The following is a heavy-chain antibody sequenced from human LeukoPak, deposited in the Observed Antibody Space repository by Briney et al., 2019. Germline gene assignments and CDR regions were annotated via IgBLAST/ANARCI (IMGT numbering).Heavy chain of an antibody. CDR2: ISSSGSTI. J-gene: IGHJ4*02. Sequence: QPGGSLRLSCAASGFTFSSYEMNWVRQAPGKGLEWVSYISSSGSTIYYADSVKGRFTISRDNSKNTLYLQMNSLRAEDTAVYYCARGAGWELLGGYFDYWGQGTLVTVSS. D-gene: IGHD1-26*01. V-gene: IGHV3-48*03. CDR1: GFTFSSYE. CDR3: ARGAGWELLGGYFDY.